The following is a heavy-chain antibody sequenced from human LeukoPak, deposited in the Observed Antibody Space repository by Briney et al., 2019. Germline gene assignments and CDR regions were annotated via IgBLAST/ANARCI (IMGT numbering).Heavy chain of an antibody. CDR3: ARAVGDNLDY. D-gene: IGHD4-17*01. CDR1: GYTFTNHA. Sequence: ASVKVSCKASGYTFTNHAIHWVRQAPGQRLEWMGWINAGNGNTKYSQKFQGRVTITRDTSASTAYMELSSLRSEDTAVYYCARAVGDNLDYWGQGTLVTVSS. V-gene: IGHV1-3*01. CDR2: INAGNGNT. J-gene: IGHJ4*02.